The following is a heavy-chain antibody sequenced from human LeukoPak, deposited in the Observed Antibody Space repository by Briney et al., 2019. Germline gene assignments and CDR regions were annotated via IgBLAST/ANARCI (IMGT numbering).Heavy chain of an antibody. CDR2: IIPILRTP. J-gene: IGHJ4*02. CDR3: ARGCSDDFWSGYSSYFDH. V-gene: IGHV1-69*05. CDR1: GYTFTSYD. D-gene: IGHD3-3*01. Sequence: SVKVSCKASGYTFTSYDINWVRQATGQGLEWMGGIIPILRTPNYAQKFQGRVTITTDESTSTAYMELSSLRSEDTAIYYCARGCSDDFWSGYSSYFDHWGQGTLVTVSS.